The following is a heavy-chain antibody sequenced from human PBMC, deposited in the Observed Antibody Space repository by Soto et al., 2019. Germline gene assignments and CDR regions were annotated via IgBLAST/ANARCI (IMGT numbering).Heavy chain of an antibody. D-gene: IGHD6-19*01. CDR2: IYSGGST. Sequence: PGGSLRLSCAASGFTVSSNYMSWVRQAPGKGLEWVSVIYSGGSTYYADSVKGRFTISRDNSKNTLYLQMNSLRAEDTAVYYCAREGSSGWYLNWFDPWGQGTLVTVSS. CDR1: GFTVSSNY. V-gene: IGHV3-66*01. J-gene: IGHJ5*02. CDR3: AREGSSGWYLNWFDP.